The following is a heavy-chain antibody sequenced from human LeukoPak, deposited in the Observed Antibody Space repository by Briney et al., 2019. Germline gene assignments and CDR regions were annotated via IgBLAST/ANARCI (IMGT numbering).Heavy chain of an antibody. CDR3: ARGKGYTTSSRHRGIDN. V-gene: IGHV4-34*01. D-gene: IGHD6-6*01. CDR2: IKDSGSA. J-gene: IGHJ4*02. Sequence: SETLSLTCAVYGGSFSGYYWSWIRQPPGKGLEWIGEIKDSGSANYNPSHKSRVFISVDTSKNQFSLKLRSVTAADTAVYYCARGKGYTTSSRHRGIDNWGQGTLVTVSS. CDR1: GGSFSGYY.